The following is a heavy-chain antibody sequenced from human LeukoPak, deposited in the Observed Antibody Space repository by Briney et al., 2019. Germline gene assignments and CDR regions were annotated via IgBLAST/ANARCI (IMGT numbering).Heavy chain of an antibody. V-gene: IGHV4-39*07. J-gene: IGHJ4*02. CDR2: IYYSGST. Sequence: SETLSLTCTVSGGSISSSTYYWGWIRQPPGKGLEWIGSIYYSGSTYYNPSLKSRVTISVDTSKNQFSLKLSSVTAADTAVYYCARDWCSGGSCADWGQGTLVTVSS. CDR1: GGSISSSTYY. CDR3: ARDWCSGGSCAD. D-gene: IGHD2-15*01.